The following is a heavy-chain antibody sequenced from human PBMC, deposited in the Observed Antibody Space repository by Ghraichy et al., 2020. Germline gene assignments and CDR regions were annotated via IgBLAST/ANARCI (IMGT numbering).Heavy chain of an antibody. J-gene: IGHJ1*01. D-gene: IGHD1-26*01. V-gene: IGHV1-18*01. CDR3: ARDAALFWSEEPMSLKHFQH. Sequence: ASVKVSCKASGFTFSNHGISWVRQAPGQGLEWMGWISGYSGNTKYSQNFQGRVTVTTDTSTDTAYMELRGLQFDDTAVYYCARDAALFWSEEPMSLKHFQHWGQGTQVTVS. CDR2: ISGYSGNT. CDR1: GFTFSNHG.